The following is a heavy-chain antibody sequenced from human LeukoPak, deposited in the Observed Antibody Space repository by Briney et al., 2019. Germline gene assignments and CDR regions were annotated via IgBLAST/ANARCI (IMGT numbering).Heavy chain of an antibody. V-gene: IGHV3-23*01. J-gene: IGHJ4*02. CDR3: AKHPGPYGGNPFNS. CDR2: IIGRGGSS. Sequence: GGSLRLSCAASGFTFNNFALSWVRQAPEKGLEWVATIIGRGGSSSHAASVKGRFTISRDNSDNTLYLHMSSLRADDTAVYYCAKHPGPYGGNPFNSWGLGMLVTVSS. CDR1: GFTFNNFA. D-gene: IGHD4-23*01.